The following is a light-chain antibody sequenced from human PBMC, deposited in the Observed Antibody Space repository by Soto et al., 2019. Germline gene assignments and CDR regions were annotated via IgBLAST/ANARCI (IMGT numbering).Light chain of an antibody. CDR3: QSYDSSLSGWV. CDR2: GNN. Sequence: QSVLTPPPSVSGAPGQKVTISCTRSSSNIGAAYDVHWYQHLPGTAPKLLIYGNNNRPSGVPDRFSGSKSGTSASLAITGLQAEDEADYYCQSYDSSLSGWVFGGGTKLTV. CDR1: SSNIGAAYD. J-gene: IGLJ3*02. V-gene: IGLV1-40*01.